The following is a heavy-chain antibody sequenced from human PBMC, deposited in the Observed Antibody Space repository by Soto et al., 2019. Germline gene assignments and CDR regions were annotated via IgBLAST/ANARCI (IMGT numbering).Heavy chain of an antibody. Sequence: ASVKVSCKASGYTFTGHYMHLVRQAPGQGLEWMGWINPNSGGTNYAQKFQGRVTLTRDTSISTAYMELTRLRYDDTAVYYCARGRLVRGIKRLDWFDPWGQGTLVTVSS. CDR1: GYTFTGHY. CDR3: ARGRLVRGIKRLDWFDP. V-gene: IGHV1-2*02. J-gene: IGHJ5*02. CDR2: INPNSGGT. D-gene: IGHD3-10*01.